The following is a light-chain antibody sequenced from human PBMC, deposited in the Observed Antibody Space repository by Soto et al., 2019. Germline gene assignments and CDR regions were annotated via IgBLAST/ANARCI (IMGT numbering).Light chain of an antibody. CDR1: QSVSSNY. V-gene: IGKV3-20*01. J-gene: IGKJ4*01. CDR2: GAS. Sequence: EIVLTQSPGTLSLSPGQRATLSCRASQSVSSNYLAWYQQKPGQAPRLLIYGASSRDNGIPDRFSGSGSGTDFTLTISRLEAEDFAVYYCQQYGSSPTFGGGNKVEIK. CDR3: QQYGSSPT.